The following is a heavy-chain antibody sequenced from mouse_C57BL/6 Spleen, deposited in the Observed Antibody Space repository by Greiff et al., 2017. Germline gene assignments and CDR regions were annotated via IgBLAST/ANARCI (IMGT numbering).Heavy chain of an antibody. CDR3: ARRASITTVEGAWFAY. J-gene: IGHJ3*01. Sequence: QVQLKQSGAELVKPGASVKISCKASGYAFSSYWMNWVKQRPGKGLEWIGQIYPGDGDTNSNGKFKGKATLTADKSSSTAYMQLSSLTSEDSAVYFCARRASITTVEGAWFAYWGQGTLVTVSA. D-gene: IGHD1-1*01. CDR2: IYPGDGDT. V-gene: IGHV1-80*01. CDR1: GYAFSSYW.